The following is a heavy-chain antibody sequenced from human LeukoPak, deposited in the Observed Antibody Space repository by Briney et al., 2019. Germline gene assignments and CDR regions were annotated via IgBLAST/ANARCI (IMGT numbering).Heavy chain of an antibody. V-gene: IGHV3-74*01. J-gene: IGHJ4*02. Sequence: GGSLRLSCAASGFTFSIYWMHWVRQGPGKGLVWVSRINTDGSSTTYADSVKGRFTISRDNAKNTLYLQMNSLSAEDTAVYYCAREYDLLTAYYTDLGYWGQGTLVTVSS. CDR1: GFTFSIYW. CDR2: INTDGSST. CDR3: AREYDLLTAYYTDLGY. D-gene: IGHD3-9*01.